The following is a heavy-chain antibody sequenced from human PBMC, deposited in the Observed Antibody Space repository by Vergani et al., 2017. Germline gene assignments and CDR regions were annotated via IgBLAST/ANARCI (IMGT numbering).Heavy chain of an antibody. D-gene: IGHD1-1*01. CDR1: GGSISSSSYY. Sequence: QLQLQESGPGLVKPSETLSLTCTVSGGSISSSSYYWGWIRQPPGKGLEWIGSIYYSGRTYYNPSLKSRVTISVDTSTNQCSLKLSSVTAADTAVYYCARGDGTTGTTGDPWGQGTLVTVSS. J-gene: IGHJ5*02. CDR3: ARGDGTTGTTGDP. V-gene: IGHV4-39*01. CDR2: IYYSGRT.